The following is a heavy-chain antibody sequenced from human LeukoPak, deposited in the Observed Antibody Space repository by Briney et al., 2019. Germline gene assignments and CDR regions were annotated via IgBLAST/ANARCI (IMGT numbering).Heavy chain of an antibody. J-gene: IGHJ4*02. CDR1: SGSISSSSYY. D-gene: IGHD6-19*01. V-gene: IGHV4-39*01. CDR2: IYYSGST. CDR3: ARQAQWLVLNFFDY. Sequence: SETLSLTCTVSSGSISSSSYYWGWIRQPPGKELEWIGSIYYSGSTYYNPSLKSRVTISVDTSKNQFSLKLSSVTAADTAVYCCARQAQWLVLNFFDYWGQGTLVTVSS.